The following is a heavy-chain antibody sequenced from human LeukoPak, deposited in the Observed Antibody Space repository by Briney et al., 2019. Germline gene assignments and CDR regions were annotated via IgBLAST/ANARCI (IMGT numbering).Heavy chain of an antibody. CDR1: GFTVSSNY. J-gene: IGHJ3*02. CDR2: IYSGGST. Sequence: GGSLRLSCAASGFTVSSNYMSWVRQAPGKGLEWVSVIYSGGSTYYADSVKGRFTISRDNPKNTLYLQMNSLRAEDTAVYYCARDGWIVGATRDAFDIWGQGTMVTVSS. CDR3: ARDGWIVGATRDAFDI. D-gene: IGHD1-26*01. V-gene: IGHV3-66*01.